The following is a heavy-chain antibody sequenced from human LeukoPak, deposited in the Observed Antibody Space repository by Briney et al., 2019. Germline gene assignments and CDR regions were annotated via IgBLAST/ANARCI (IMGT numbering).Heavy chain of an antibody. CDR1: GFTFTNYA. CDR3: AREWVWFGESRYFSY. D-gene: IGHD3-10*01. Sequence: ASVKVSCKASGFTFTNYAMHWVRQAPGQRLEWMAWINADNGNTKYSPKFQGRVTITRDTSASTVYMELSSLTFEDTAVYYCAREWVWFGESRYFSYWGQGTLVTVSS. CDR2: INADNGNT. V-gene: IGHV1-3*01. J-gene: IGHJ4*02.